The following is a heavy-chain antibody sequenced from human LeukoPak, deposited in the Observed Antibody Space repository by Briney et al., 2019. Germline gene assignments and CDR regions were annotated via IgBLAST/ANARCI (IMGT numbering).Heavy chain of an antibody. J-gene: IGHJ4*02. D-gene: IGHD2-15*01. CDR2: IKQDGSEK. CDR3: AREVVSSPSYFDS. V-gene: IGHV3-7*03. Sequence: GGSLRLSCAASGFTFSSYWMSWVRQAPGKGLEWVANIKQDGSEKYYVDSVKGRFTISRDNAKNSLYLQMNSLRAEDTAVYYCAREVVSSPSYFDSWGQGTLVTVSS. CDR1: GFTFSSYW.